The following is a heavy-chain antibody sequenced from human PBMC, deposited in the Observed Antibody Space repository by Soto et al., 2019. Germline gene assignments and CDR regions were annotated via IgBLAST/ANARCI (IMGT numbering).Heavy chain of an antibody. V-gene: IGHV4-31*03. D-gene: IGHD6-13*01. CDR2: IYYSGTT. Sequence: SETLSLTCTVSGGSITSGGYYWSWIRQHPGKGLEWIGYIYYSGTTYYNPSLKSRVIISGDTSKNQFSLQLSSVTDADTAVYYCAREAAGPTKFDYWGQGTLVTVSS. CDR3: AREAAGPTKFDY. J-gene: IGHJ4*02. CDR1: GGSITSGGYY.